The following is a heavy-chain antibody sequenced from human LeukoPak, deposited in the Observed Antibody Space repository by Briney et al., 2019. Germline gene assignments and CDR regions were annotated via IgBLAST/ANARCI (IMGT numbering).Heavy chain of an antibody. Sequence: GGSLRLSCAASGFTFTSYWIHWVRQAPGKGLEWVSSISSSSSYIYYADSVKGRFTISRDNAKNSLYLQMNSLRAEDTAVYYCARVGCSSTSCYIEMGAFDIWGQGTMVTVSS. V-gene: IGHV3-21*01. J-gene: IGHJ3*02. CDR2: ISSSSSYI. CDR1: GFTFTSYW. CDR3: ARVGCSSTSCYIEMGAFDI. D-gene: IGHD2-2*02.